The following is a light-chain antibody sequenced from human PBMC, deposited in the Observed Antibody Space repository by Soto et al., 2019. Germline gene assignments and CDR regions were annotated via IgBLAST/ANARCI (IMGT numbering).Light chain of an antibody. J-gene: IGLJ2*01. V-gene: IGLV1-40*01. Sequence: QAVVTQPPSVSGAPGQRVTISCTGSSSNIGAGYDVQWYQQLPGAAPKLLIFGNSNRPSGVPDRFSGSRSGTSASLAITGLQAEDEPDYFCQSYDISLSVSVIFGGGTKLTVL. CDR2: GNS. CDR1: SSNIGAGYD. CDR3: QSYDISLSVSVI.